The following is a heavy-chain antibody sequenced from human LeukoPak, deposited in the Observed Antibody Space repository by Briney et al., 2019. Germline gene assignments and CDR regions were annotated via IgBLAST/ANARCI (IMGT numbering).Heavy chain of an antibody. CDR3: ARGNILSGYCFDF. CDR1: GGSITGYY. J-gene: IGHJ4*02. D-gene: IGHD3-9*01. CDR2: IHYTGAT. V-gene: IGHV4-34*01. Sequence: KPSETLSLTCAVYGGSITGYYWSWIRQPPGKGLEWVGEIHYTGATSYNPSLKSRATISIDTSKNQVSLKLSSVTAADTAVYCCARGNILSGYCFDFWGQGALVTVSS.